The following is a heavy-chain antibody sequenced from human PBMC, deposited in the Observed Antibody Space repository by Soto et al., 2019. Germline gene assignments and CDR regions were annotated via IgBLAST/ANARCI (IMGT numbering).Heavy chain of an antibody. CDR2: MNPNSGNT. J-gene: IGHJ6*02. Sequence: QVQLVQSGAEVKKPGASVKVSCKASGYTFTSYDINWVRQATGQGLEWMGWMNPNSGNTGYEQKHKGRVNMTRNTSRTTAYMGSSSLRSEDEAVYYCAREKSSYGTDVWGQGTTVTVSS. CDR1: GYTFTSYD. V-gene: IGHV1-8*01. CDR3: AREKSSYGTDV.